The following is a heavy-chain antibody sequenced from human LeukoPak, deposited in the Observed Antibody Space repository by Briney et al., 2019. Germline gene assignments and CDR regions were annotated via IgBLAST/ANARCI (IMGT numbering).Heavy chain of an antibody. CDR3: ARDSSRYCSSTSCYGAFDI. J-gene: IGHJ3*02. Sequence: GRSLRLSCAASGFTFSSYGMHWVRQAPGKGLEWVAVIWYDGSNKYYADSVKGRFTISRDNSKNTLYLQMNSLRAEDTAVYYCARDSSRYCSSTSCYGAFDIWGQGTMVTVSS. V-gene: IGHV3-33*01. CDR2: IWYDGSNK. D-gene: IGHD2-2*01. CDR1: GFTFSSYG.